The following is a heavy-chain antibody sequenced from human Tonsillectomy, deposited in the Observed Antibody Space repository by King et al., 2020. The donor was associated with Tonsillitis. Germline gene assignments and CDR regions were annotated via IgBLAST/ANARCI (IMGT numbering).Heavy chain of an antibody. J-gene: IGHJ4*02. V-gene: IGHV3-30*02. D-gene: IGHD3-16*02. CDR1: GFTFSSYG. CDR3: AKDRGDDYVWGSYRPGEY. CDR2: IRYDGSDK. Sequence: VQLVESGGGVVQPGGSLRLSCAASGFTFSSYGMHWVRQAPGKGLEWVAFIRYDGSDKYYADSVKGRFTISRDNSKNTLYLQMNTLRAEDTAVYYCAKDRGDDYVWGSYRPGEYWGQGTLVSVCS.